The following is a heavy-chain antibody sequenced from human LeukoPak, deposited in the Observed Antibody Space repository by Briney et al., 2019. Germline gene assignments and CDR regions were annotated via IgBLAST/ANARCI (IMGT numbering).Heavy chain of an antibody. J-gene: IGHJ4*02. Sequence: SETLSLICTVSGGSISSYSWSRIRQPPGKGLEWIGYIYYTGSTNYNPSLESRVTISVDTSKNQFSLKLSSVTAADTAVYYCARRGYSYGTMYYFDYWGQGTLVTVSS. CDR3: ARRGYSYGTMYYFDY. CDR2: IYYTGST. D-gene: IGHD5-18*01. CDR1: GGSISSYS. V-gene: IGHV4-59*08.